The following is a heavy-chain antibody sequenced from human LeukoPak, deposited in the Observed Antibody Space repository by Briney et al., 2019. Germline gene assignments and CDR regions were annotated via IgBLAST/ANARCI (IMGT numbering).Heavy chain of an antibody. D-gene: IGHD2-21*01. CDR3: TIRIYSGAFDI. CDR2: ISSGSIYI. Sequence: AGGSLRLSCAGSGFTFSSYRMSWVRQAPGKGLEWVSSISSGSIYIDLADPLMGRFTISRDDAKNSLYLQMNSLRAEDTAVYYCTIRIYSGAFDIWGQGTMVTVSS. V-gene: IGHV3-21*01. J-gene: IGHJ3*02. CDR1: GFTFSSYR.